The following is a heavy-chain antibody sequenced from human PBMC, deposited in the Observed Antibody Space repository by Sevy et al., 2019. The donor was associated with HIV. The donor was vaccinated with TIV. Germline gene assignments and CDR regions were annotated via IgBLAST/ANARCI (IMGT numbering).Heavy chain of an antibody. CDR3: GRVRGGYSGFGGFDY. J-gene: IGHJ4*02. CDR2: IYYSGST. D-gene: IGHD5-12*01. Sequence: SETLSLTCTVSGGSVSSGSYYWSWIRQPPGKGLEWIGYIYYSGSTNHNPSLKRRVTISVDTSKSQSSLKLNSVTAADTAVYYCGRVRGGYSGFGGFDYWGQGTLVTVSS. V-gene: IGHV4-61*01. CDR1: GGSVSSGSYY.